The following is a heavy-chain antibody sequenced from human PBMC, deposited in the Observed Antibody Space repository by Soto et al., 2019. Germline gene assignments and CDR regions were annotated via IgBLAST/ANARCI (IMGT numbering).Heavy chain of an antibody. D-gene: IGHD4-4*01. CDR3: ARGGNSNHFDY. J-gene: IGHJ4*02. CDR2: INHSGST. CDR1: GGSFSGYY. V-gene: IGHV4-34*01. Sequence: QVQLQQWGAGLLRPSETLSLTCAVYGGSFSGYYWSWIRQPPGKGLEWIGEINHSGSTNYNPSLTSRVTISVDTSKNQFSLKLSSVTAADTAVYYCARGGNSNHFDYCGQGTLVTVSS.